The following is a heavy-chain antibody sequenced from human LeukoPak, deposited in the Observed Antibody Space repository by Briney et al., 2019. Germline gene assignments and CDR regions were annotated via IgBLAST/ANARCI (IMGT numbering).Heavy chain of an antibody. J-gene: IGHJ4*02. Sequence: ASVKVSCKASGYTFTGYYMHWVRQAPGQGLEWMGWINPNSGGTNYAQKFQGRVTMTRDTSISTAYMELSRLRSDDTAVYYCARTAYSGYDYYFDYFDYWGQGTLVTVSS. V-gene: IGHV1-2*02. D-gene: IGHD5-12*01. CDR2: INPNSGGT. CDR3: ARTAYSGYDYYFDYFDY. CDR1: GYTFTGYY.